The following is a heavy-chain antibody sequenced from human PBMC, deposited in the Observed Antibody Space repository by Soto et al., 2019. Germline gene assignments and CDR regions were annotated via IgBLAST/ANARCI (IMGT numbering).Heavy chain of an antibody. Sequence: SLSLTCAVSGGSISSGCYSWSWIRQPPGKGLEWIGYIYHSGSTYYNPSLKSRVTISIDRSKNQFSLKLSSVTAADMAVYYCARTYSSSWYRGSWFDPWGQGTLVTVSS. CDR2: IYHSGST. CDR3: ARTYSSSWYRGSWFDP. J-gene: IGHJ5*02. D-gene: IGHD6-13*01. V-gene: IGHV4-30-2*01. CDR1: GGSISSGCYS.